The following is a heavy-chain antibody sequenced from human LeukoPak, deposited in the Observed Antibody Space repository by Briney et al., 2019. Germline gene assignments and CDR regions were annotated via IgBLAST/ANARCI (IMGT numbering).Heavy chain of an antibody. CDR1: GGSITSSTYY. J-gene: IGHJ5*02. CDR2: FYYDGRT. D-gene: IGHD2-21*02. V-gene: IGHV4-39*02. CDR3: ARRSGDWEVNWFDP. Sequence: SETLSLTCTVSGGSITSSTYYWAWFRQPPGKGLEWIGSFYYDGRTYYSPSLKSRVTISRDTSKNHFSLKPGSVTAADTAIYYCARRSGDWEVNWFDPWGQGTLVTVSS.